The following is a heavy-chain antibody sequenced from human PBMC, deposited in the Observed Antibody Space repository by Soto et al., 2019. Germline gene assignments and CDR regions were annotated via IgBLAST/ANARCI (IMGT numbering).Heavy chain of an antibody. J-gene: IGHJ6*02. CDR1: GFVFSSYA. V-gene: IGHV3-23*01. CDR3: VGEIETNGKTYYGMGV. Sequence: EVLLLESGGELTQPGGSLRLSCAASGFVFSSYAMSWVRQAPGKGLEWVSSISGSGRDTYYPDSVKGRFTISRDNSKSSLYMQMNSLRVEDTAIYFCVGEIETNGKTYYGMGVWGQGTTVTVSS. CDR2: ISGSGRDT. D-gene: IGHD1-1*01.